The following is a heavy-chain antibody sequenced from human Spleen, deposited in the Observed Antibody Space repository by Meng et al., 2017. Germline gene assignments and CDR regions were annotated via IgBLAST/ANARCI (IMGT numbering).Heavy chain of an antibody. CDR2: LSWNGDSA. D-gene: IGHD2-8*01. CDR3: ANSNHFDY. V-gene: IGHV3-23*01. J-gene: IGHJ4*02. Sequence: GESLKISCAASGLTFSNYAMNWVRQAPGRGLEWVSTLSWNGDSAYYADSVKGRFTISRDNSKNTLYLQMHSLGAEDTAVYYCANSNHFDYCGQGILAASSS. CDR1: GLTFSNYA.